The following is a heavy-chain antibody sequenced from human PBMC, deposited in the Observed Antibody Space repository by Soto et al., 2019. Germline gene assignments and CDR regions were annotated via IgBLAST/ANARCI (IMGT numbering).Heavy chain of an antibody. CDR3: ARGSVVFLPAAIHLDAFDI. D-gene: IGHD2-2*01. CDR2: ISYSGST. Sequence: QVQLQESGPGLVKPSQTLSLTCTVSGGSISSGGYYWSWIRQHPGKGLEWIGYISYSGSTYYNPSLKSRVTISVDTSKNQFSLMLSSVTAADTAVYYCARGSVVFLPAAIHLDAFDIWGQGTLVTVSS. V-gene: IGHV4-31*03. J-gene: IGHJ3*02. CDR1: GGSISSGGYY.